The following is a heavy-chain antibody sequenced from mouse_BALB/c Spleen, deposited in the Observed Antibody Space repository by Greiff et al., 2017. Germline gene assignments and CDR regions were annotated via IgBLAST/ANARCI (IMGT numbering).Heavy chain of an antibody. CDR3: ARWIGLRRTDY. D-gene: IGHD2-4*01. J-gene: IGHJ4*01. Sequence: VQVVESGAELVRPGASVKLSCKASGYTFTSYWMNWVKQRPEQGLEWIGRIDPYDSETHYNQKFKDKAILTVDKSSSTAYMQLSSLTSEDSAVYDCARWIGLRRTDYWGQGTSVTVSA. CDR2: IDPYDSET. V-gene: IGHV1-52*01. CDR1: GYTFTSYW.